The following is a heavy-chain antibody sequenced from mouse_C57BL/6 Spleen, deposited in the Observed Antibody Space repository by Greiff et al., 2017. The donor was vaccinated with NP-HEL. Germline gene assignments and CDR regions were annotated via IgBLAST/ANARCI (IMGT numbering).Heavy chain of an antibody. CDR1: GFNIKDYY. D-gene: IGHD1-1*01. Sequence: VQLQQSGAELVRPGASVKLSCTASGFNIKDYYMHWVKQRPEQGLEWIGRIDPEDGDTEYATKFTGKATMTADTSSNTAYLQLSSLTSEDTAVYYCTTLYYGSSYDFDYWGQGTTLTVSS. CDR2: IDPEDGDT. V-gene: IGHV14-1*01. CDR3: TTLYYGSSYDFDY. J-gene: IGHJ2*01.